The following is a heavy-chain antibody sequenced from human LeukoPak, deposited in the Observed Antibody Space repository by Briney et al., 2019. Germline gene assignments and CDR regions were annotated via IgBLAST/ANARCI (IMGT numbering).Heavy chain of an antibody. CDR2: VYTSGST. J-gene: IGHJ5*02. CDR3: ARDPDSNYWFDP. V-gene: IGHV4-4*07. CDR1: GASISRYY. Sequence: SETLSLTCTVSGASISRYYWNWIRQPVGKELEWIGRVYTSGSTDYNPSLKSRVTMSVDTSKNQCALRLDSVTAADTAVYYCARDPDSNYWFDPWGQGTLVTVSS. D-gene: IGHD1-1*01.